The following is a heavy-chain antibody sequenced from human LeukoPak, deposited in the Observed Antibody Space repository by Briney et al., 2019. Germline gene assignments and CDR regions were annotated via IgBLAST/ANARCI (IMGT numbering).Heavy chain of an antibody. CDR3: ARDDRDSSGYRTFDY. J-gene: IGHJ4*02. Sequence: PGGSLRLSCAGSGFIFSSYSLNWVRQAPGKGLEWVSFISTSSSTIYYADSVKGRFTISRDNAKNTLYLQMNSLRDEDTAIYYCARDDRDSSGYRTFDYWGQGTLVTVSS. CDR2: ISTSSSTI. D-gene: IGHD3-22*01. V-gene: IGHV3-48*02. CDR1: GFIFSSYS.